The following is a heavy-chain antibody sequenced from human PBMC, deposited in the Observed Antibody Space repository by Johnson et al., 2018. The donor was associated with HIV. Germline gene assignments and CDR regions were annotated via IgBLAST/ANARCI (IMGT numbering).Heavy chain of an antibody. CDR3: AKFRLAAAGVRDAFDI. D-gene: IGHD6-13*01. CDR1: GFTFSSYG. CDR2: LNWNGGST. J-gene: IGHJ3*02. V-gene: IGHV3-20*04. Sequence: EQLVESRGGVVQPGGSLRLSCAASGFTFSSYGMHWVRPAPGKGLEWVSGLNWNGGSTGYADSVKGRFTISRDNAKNSLYLQMNSLRAEDTSLYYCAKFRLAAAGVRDAFDIWGQGTMVTVSA.